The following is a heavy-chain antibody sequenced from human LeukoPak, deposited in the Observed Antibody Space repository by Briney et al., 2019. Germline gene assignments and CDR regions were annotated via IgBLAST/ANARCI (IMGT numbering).Heavy chain of an antibody. Sequence: SETLSLTCTVSGGSISSSTYYWGWIRQPPGKGLEWIGNIYYSGSTYCNPSLKSRVTLSVDTSKNQFSLKLSSVTAADTAMYYCASRSGGTYYWGQGTLVTVSS. CDR1: GGSISSSTYY. CDR3: ASRSGGTYY. V-gene: IGHV4-39*01. D-gene: IGHD2-15*01. CDR2: IYYSGST. J-gene: IGHJ4*02.